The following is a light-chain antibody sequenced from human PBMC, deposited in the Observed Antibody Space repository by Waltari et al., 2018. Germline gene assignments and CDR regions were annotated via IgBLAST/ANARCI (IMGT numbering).Light chain of an antibody. CDR2: AAS. CDR1: QSIATY. V-gene: IGKV1-39*01. J-gene: IGKJ2*01. CDR3: QQSYSTWIT. Sequence: DIQMTQSPSSLSASIGDRVTITCRASQSIATYLNWYQQKPRKAPKLLIYAASRLQSGVPSRFSGSGSGTDFTLTINSLQPEDFATYYCQQSYSTWITFGQGTKLEI.